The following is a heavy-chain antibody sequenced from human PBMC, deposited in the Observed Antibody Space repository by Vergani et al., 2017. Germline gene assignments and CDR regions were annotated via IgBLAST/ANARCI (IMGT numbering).Heavy chain of an antibody. J-gene: IGHJ5*02. CDR3: PSVAVVVPAATPWFYP. CDR2: IYTSGST. D-gene: IGHD2-2*01. Sequence: QVQLQESGPGLVKPSQTLSLTCTVSGGSISRGSYYWSWIRQPAGKGLEWIGRIYTSGSTNYKPSLKSRVTMSVDTSKDQYTLKPSSVTAADTAVYYCPSVAVVVPAATPWFYPWGQGTLVTVSS. CDR1: GGSISRGSYY. V-gene: IGHV4-61*02.